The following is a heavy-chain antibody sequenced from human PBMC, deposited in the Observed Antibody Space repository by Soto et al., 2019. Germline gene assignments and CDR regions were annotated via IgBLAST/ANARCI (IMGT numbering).Heavy chain of an antibody. V-gene: IGHV3-9*01. CDR1: GFTFDDYA. Sequence: EVQLVESGGGLVQPGRSLRLSCAASGFTFDDYAMHWVRQAPGKGLEWVSGISWNSGSIGYADSVKGRCTISRDNAKNSLYLQMNSLRAEDTALYYCAKDIGGLIWYFDLWGRGTLVTVSS. CDR3: AKDIGGLIWYFDL. J-gene: IGHJ2*01. D-gene: IGHD2-8*01. CDR2: ISWNSGSI.